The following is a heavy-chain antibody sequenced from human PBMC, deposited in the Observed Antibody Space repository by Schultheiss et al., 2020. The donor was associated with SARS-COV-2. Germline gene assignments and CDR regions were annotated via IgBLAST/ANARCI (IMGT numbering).Heavy chain of an antibody. V-gene: IGHV4-39*07. D-gene: IGHD6-13*01. CDR1: GGSISSGGYY. CDR3: ARVGDPPAGLKQQLVRSWFDP. Sequence: SETLSLTCTVSGGSISSGGYYWSWIRQHPGKGLEWIGEIYHSGSTNYNPSLKSRVTISVDKSKNQFSLKLSSVTAADTAVYYCARVGDPPAGLKQQLVRSWFDPWGQGTLVTVSS. CDR2: IYHSGST. J-gene: IGHJ5*02.